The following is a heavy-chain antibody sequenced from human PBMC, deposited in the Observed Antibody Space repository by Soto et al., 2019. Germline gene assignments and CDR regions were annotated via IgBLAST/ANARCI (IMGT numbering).Heavy chain of an antibody. D-gene: IGHD2-2*02. CDR3: ARDQAPAAIQAGYYYYYYGMDV. CDR1: GYTFTSYG. V-gene: IGHV1-18*04. J-gene: IGHJ6*02. CDR2: VSAYNGST. Sequence: GASVKVSCKASGYTFTSYGISWVRQAPGQGLEWMGWVSAYNGSTNYAQKLQGRVTMTTDTSTSTAYMELRSLRSDDTAVYYCARDQAPAAIQAGYYYYYYGMDVWGQGTTVTVSS.